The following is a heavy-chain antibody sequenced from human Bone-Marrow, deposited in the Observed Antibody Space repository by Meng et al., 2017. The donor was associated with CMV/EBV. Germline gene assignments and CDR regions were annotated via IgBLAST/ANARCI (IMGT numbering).Heavy chain of an antibody. J-gene: IGHJ4*02. D-gene: IGHD6-6*01. CDR2: ISSGSSYT. CDR1: GFTFSDYY. Sequence: QVQPVGAGGGLVKPGGSLRLSSAASGFTFSDYYMSWIRQAPGKGLEWVSYISSGSSYTNYADSVKGRFTISRDNAKNSLYLQMNSLRAEDTAVYYCARDRAARPLDYWGQGTLVTVSS. CDR3: ARDRAARPLDY. V-gene: IGHV3-11*06.